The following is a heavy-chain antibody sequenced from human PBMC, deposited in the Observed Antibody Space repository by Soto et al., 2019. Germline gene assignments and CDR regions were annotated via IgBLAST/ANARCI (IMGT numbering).Heavy chain of an antibody. CDR2: IIPLFGTT. J-gene: IGHJ6*02. D-gene: IGHD3-10*01. V-gene: IGHV1-69*12. CDR3: ARSIRWPYGHGDCSSGLDV. Sequence: QVQLVQSGAEVKKPGSSVTVSCKASGGTFSSYAITWVRQAPGQGLEWMGGIIPLFGTTNYAQKFQGRVTITADESTSTAYRELRSLRSEDTAVYYCARSIRWPYGHGDCSSGLDVWGQGTTVTVSS. CDR1: GGTFSSYA.